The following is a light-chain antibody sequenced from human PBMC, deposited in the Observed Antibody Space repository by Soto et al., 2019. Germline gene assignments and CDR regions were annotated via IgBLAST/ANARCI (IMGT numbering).Light chain of an antibody. CDR3: QQYTDWPLT. V-gene: IGKV3-11*01. CDR2: DAS. J-gene: IGKJ1*01. Sequence: EIVLTQSPATLSLSPGERATLSCRASQSVSSYLAWYQQKPGQAPRLLIYDASNRATGIPARFSGSGSGTDFTLTIGRLEPEDFAVYYCQQYTDWPLTFGQGTKVDIK. CDR1: QSVSSY.